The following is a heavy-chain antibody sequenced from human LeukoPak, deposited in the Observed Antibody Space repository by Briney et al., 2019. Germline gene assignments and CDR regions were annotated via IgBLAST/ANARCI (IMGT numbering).Heavy chain of an antibody. CDR3: ARREERYDILTGYPRRDAFDI. D-gene: IGHD3-9*01. J-gene: IGHJ3*02. Sequence: SETLSLTCTVSGGSISSYYWSWIRQPPGKGLECIGYIYYSGSTNYNPSLKSRVTISVDTSKNQFSLKLSSVTAADTAVYYCARREERYDILTGYPRRDAFDIWGQGTMVTVSS. V-gene: IGHV4-59*08. CDR1: GGSISSYY. CDR2: IYYSGST.